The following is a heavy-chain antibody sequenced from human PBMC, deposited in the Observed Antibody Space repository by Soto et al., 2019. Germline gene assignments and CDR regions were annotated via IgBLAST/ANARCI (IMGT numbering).Heavy chain of an antibody. CDR2: IYYSGST. CDR3: ASRRAEEYGGPTGYYYYYSMDG. D-gene: IGHD5-12*01. V-gene: IGHV4-39*01. Sequence: PSATLSLTCAVSGGSLSRSRYYWGWIRQPPGKGLEWIGSIYYSGSTYYNPSLKSRVTISVDTSKNQFSLKLSSVTAADTAVYYCASRRAEEYGGPTGYYYYYSMDGWGQGTTVTVSS. CDR1: GGSLSRSRYY. J-gene: IGHJ6*02.